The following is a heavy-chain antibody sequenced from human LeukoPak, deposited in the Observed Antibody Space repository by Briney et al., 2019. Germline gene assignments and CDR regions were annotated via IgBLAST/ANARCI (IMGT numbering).Heavy chain of an antibody. Sequence: GSLRLSCAASGFTFSSYEMNWVRQAPGKGLEWVSYISSSGDAIYYADSVEGRFTISRDDAKNSLYLQMNSLRAEDTAVYYCAGGDSYSGSYCADYWGQGTLVTVSS. V-gene: IGHV3-48*03. CDR1: GFTFSSYE. CDR3: AGGDSYSGSYCADY. D-gene: IGHD1-26*01. J-gene: IGHJ4*02. CDR2: ISSSGDAI.